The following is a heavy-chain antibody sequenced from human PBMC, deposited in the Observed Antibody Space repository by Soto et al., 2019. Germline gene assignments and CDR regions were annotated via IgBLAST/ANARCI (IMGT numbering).Heavy chain of an antibody. Sequence: GGSLRLSCASSGFTFSIYAMXWVRQAPGKWLEWVAVISYDGSNKYYADSVKGRFTISRDNSNNTLYLQMNSLRAEDTAVYYCARGRGTMLVVVITDYWGQGTLVTVSS. V-gene: IGHV3-30-3*01. J-gene: IGHJ4*02. CDR3: ARGRGTMLVVVITDY. D-gene: IGHD3-22*01. CDR2: ISYDGSNK. CDR1: GFTFSIYA.